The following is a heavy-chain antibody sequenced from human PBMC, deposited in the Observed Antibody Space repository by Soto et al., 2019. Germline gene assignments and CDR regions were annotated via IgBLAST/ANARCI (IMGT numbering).Heavy chain of an antibody. CDR3: ARLYGPVTTRHFFYYGMDV. CDR1: GTSSSSVW. V-gene: IGHV5-51*01. J-gene: IGHJ6*02. Sequence: PAEFMKICYTGAGTSSSSVWIGWLRPMGGRGLWWMGIIYTSDSDTKDSPSYQGQVTISADKSIRTAYLHCSNLKASDSAMYYCARLYGPVTTRHFFYYGMDVWGLGTTATVSS. D-gene: IGHD4-17*01. CDR2: IYTSDSDT.